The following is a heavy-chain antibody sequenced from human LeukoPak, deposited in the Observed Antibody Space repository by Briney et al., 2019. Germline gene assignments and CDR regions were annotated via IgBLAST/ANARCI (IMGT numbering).Heavy chain of an antibody. J-gene: IGHJ4*02. CDR1: GGSISSSSYY. Sequence: SETLSLTCTVSGGSISSSSYYWGWLRQPPGKGLEWIGSIYYSGSTYYNPSLKSRVTISVDTSKNQFSLKLSSVTAADTAVYYCARDLITGTTSFDYWGQGTLVTVSS. CDR2: IYYSGST. D-gene: IGHD1-20*01. CDR3: ARDLITGTTSFDY. V-gene: IGHV4-39*07.